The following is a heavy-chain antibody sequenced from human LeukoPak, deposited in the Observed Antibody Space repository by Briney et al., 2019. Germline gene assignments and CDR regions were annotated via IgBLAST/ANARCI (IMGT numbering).Heavy chain of an antibody. CDR3: ASGVAWLFLDY. D-gene: IGHD3-22*01. J-gene: IGHJ4*02. V-gene: IGHV4-34*01. CDR2: INHSGST. CDR1: GGSFSGYY. Sequence: SETLSLTCAVYGGSFSGYYWSWIRQPPGKGLEWIGEINHSGSTNYNPSLKSRVTISVDTSKNQFSLKLSSVTAADTAVYYCASGVAWLFLDYWGQGTLVTVSS.